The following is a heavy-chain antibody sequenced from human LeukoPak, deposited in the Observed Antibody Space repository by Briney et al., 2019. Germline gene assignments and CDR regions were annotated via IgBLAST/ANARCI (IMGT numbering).Heavy chain of an antibody. CDR1: GFTFSSYA. CDR2: ISGSGGST. J-gene: IGHJ4*02. V-gene: IGHV3-23*01. CDR3: ARGLSSSWPSFDY. D-gene: IGHD6-13*01. Sequence: GGSLRLSCAASGFTFSSYAMSWVRQTPGKGLEWVSAISGSGGSTYYADSVKGRFTISRDNAKNSLYLQMNSLRAEDTAVYYCARGLSSSWPSFDYWGQGTLVTVSS.